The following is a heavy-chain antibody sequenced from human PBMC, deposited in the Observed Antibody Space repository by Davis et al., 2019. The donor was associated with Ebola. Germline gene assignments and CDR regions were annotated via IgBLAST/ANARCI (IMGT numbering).Heavy chain of an antibody. CDR3: ANGYCSGGSCYIFDY. D-gene: IGHD2-15*01. V-gene: IGHV1-69*06. CDR1: GGTFSSYA. Sequence: SVKVSCKASGGTFSSYAISWVRQAPGQGLEWMGGIIPIFGTTNYAQKFQGRVTITADKSTSTAYMELSSLRSEDTAVYYCANGYCSGGSCYIFDYWGQGTLVTVSS. CDR2: IIPIFGTT. J-gene: IGHJ4*02.